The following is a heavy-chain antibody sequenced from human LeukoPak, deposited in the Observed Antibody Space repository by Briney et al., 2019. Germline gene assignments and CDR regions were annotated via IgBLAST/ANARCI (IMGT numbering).Heavy chain of an antibody. CDR1: GGSFSGYY. CDR3: ARVPTVTFFDY. V-gene: IGHV4-34*01. J-gene: IGHJ4*02. CDR2: INHSGRS. D-gene: IGHD4-17*01. Sequence: SETLSLTCAVDGGSFSGYYWSWIRQPPGKGLEWIGEINHSGRSNYNPSLKSRITMSIDTSKKQFSLKLSSVTAADTAVYYCARVPTVTFFDYWGQGTLVTVSS.